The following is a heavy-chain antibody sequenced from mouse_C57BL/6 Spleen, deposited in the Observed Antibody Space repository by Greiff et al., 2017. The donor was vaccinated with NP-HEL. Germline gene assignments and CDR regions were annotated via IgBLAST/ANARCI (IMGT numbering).Heavy chain of an antibody. CDR2: INPYNGGT. Sequence: EVKLVESGPVLVKPGASVKMSCKASGYTFTDYYMNWVKQSHGKSLEWIGVINPYNGGTSYNQKFKGKATLTVDKSSSTAYMELNSLTSEDSAVYYCAKEEYGNYGAMDYWGQGTSVTVSS. CDR1: GYTFTDYY. D-gene: IGHD2-10*02. J-gene: IGHJ4*01. V-gene: IGHV1-19*01. CDR3: AKEEYGNYGAMDY.